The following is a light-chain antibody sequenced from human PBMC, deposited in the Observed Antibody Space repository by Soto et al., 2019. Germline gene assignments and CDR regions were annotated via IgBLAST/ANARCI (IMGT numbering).Light chain of an antibody. J-gene: IGLJ1*01. Sequence: QSVLTQPASVSGSPGQSITISCTGTSSDVGGYNYVSWYQQHPGKAPKLMIYEVSNRPSGVSNRFSGSKSGNTASLTISGLQAEDEADYYCSSFTTNRVYVFGPGTKVTVL. CDR3: SSFTTNRVYV. CDR1: SSDVGGYNY. CDR2: EVS. V-gene: IGLV2-14*01.